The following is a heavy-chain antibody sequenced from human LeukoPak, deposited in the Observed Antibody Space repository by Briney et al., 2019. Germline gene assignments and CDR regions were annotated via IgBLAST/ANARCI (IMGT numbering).Heavy chain of an antibody. D-gene: IGHD2-2*01. CDR1: GFTFGTFS. CDR2: ISSTSSTI. CDR3: VRDLGYCSSTSCYKKAFDI. V-gene: IGHV3-48*02. Sequence: GGSLRRSCAASGFTFGTFSMNWVRQAPGKGLEWISHISSTSSTIYYADSVKGRFTISRANAKNSMYLQMNSLRDEDTAVYYCVRDLGYCSSTSCYKKAFDIWGQGTMVTVSS. J-gene: IGHJ3*02.